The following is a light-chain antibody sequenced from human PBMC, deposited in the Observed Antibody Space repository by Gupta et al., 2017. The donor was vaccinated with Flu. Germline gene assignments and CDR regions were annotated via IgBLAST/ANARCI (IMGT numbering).Light chain of an antibody. Sequence: EIVLTQSPATLSLSPGEGATLSCRASQNINMFLAWYQQKPGQAPRLLISDASNRATDIPARFSGSGSGTDFTLTISSLEPEDFAVYYCQQRNTWPVTFGGGTKVEIQ. CDR3: QQRNTWPVT. V-gene: IGKV3-11*01. CDR1: QNINMF. J-gene: IGKJ4*01. CDR2: DAS.